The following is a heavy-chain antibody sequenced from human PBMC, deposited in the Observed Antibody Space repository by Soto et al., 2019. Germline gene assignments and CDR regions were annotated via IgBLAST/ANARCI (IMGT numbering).Heavy chain of an antibody. V-gene: IGHV4-39*01. D-gene: IGHD6-13*01. CDR3: ARHEQGPAFAP. CDR2: IYYSGST. Sequence: QVQLQESGPGLVKPSETLSLTCTVSGGSISSSGYYWAWIRQSPEKGLEWIASIYYSGSTYYTPSLKSRLTISGDTSKNQFSLKLRSVTVADTAVYYCARHEQGPAFAPWGQGTLVTVSS. J-gene: IGHJ5*02. CDR1: GGSISSSGYY.